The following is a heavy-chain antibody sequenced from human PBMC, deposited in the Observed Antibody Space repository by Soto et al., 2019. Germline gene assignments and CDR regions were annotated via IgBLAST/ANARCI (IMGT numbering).Heavy chain of an antibody. J-gene: IGHJ6*02. CDR1: GFTLSSYW. CDR3: AREYGSSYSPRYYGMDV. Sequence: EVQLVESGGGLVQPGGSLRLSCAASGFTLSSYWMSWVRQAPGKGLEWVANIKQDGSEKYYVDSVKGRFTISRDTAKSSLSLQLNRLRAEDTAVYYCAREYGSSYSPRYYGMDVWGQGTTVTVSS. V-gene: IGHV3-7*05. CDR2: IKQDGSEK. D-gene: IGHD6-13*01.